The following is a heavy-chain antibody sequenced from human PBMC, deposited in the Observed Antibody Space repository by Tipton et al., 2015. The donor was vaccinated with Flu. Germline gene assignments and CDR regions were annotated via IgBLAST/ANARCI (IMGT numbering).Heavy chain of an antibody. D-gene: IGHD3-3*01. CDR3: ALGGGYDFWSGYGRYYYYGMDV. CDR2: IWYDGSNK. J-gene: IGHJ6*02. CDR1: GFTFSSYG. V-gene: IGHV3-33*01. Sequence: FLRLSCAASGFTFSSYGMHWVRQAPGKGLEWVAVIWYDGSNKYYADSVKGRFTISRGNSKNTLYLQMNSLRAEDTAVYYCALGGGYDFWSGYGRYYYYGMDVWGQGTTVTVSS.